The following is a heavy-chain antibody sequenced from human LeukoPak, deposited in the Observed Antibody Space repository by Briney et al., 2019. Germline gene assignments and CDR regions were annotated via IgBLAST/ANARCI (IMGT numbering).Heavy chain of an antibody. J-gene: IGHJ4*02. CDR2: IKQDGSEK. CDR3: ARVQWELRGVGSYIEY. V-gene: IGHV3-7*01. CDR1: GFTFSSYW. D-gene: IGHD1-26*01. Sequence: PGGSLRLSCVVSGFTFSSYWMSWVRQAPGKGLEWVANIKQDGSEKYYVDSVKGRFTMSRDNAKNSLYLQMNSLRAEDTAVYYCARVQWELRGVGSYIEYWGQGALVTVSS.